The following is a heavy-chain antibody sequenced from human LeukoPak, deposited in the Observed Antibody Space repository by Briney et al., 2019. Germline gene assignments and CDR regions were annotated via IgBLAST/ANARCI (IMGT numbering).Heavy chain of an antibody. Sequence: PSQTLSLTCTVSGGSISSGSYYWSWIRQPAGKGLEWIGRIYTNGSTNYNPSLKSRVTISVDTSKNQFSLKLSSVTAADTAVYYCARDPGIGGNPFDYWGQGTLVTVSS. J-gene: IGHJ4*02. CDR2: IYTNGST. CDR1: GGSISSGSYY. CDR3: ARDPGIGGNPFDY. V-gene: IGHV4-61*02. D-gene: IGHD4-23*01.